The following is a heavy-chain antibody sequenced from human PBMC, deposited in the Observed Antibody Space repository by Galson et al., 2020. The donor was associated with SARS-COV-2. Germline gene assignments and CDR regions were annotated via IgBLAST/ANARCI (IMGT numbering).Heavy chain of an antibody. V-gene: IGHV4-39*01. CDR1: GGSISSSSYY. J-gene: IGHJ4*02. Sequence: SETLSLTCTVSGGSISSSSYYWGWIRQPPGKGLEWIGSIYYSGSTYYNPSLKSRVTISVDTSKNQFSLKLSSVTAADTAVYYCARYGYSSSSTFYWGQGTLVTVSS. D-gene: IGHD6-13*01. CDR2: IYYSGST. CDR3: ARYGYSSSSTFY.